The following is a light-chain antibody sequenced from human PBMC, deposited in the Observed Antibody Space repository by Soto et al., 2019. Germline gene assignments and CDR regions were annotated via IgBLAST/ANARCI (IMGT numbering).Light chain of an antibody. CDR3: AAWDDSLTHVV. CDR2: SNN. Sequence: QSVLTQPPSASGTPGQRVTISCSGSSSNIGSNTVNWYQQLPGTAPKLLIYSNNQRPSGVPDRFSGSKSGTSASLAISGLQSEDEAVYYCAAWDDSLTHVVFGGGTKLTVL. CDR1: SSNIGSNT. J-gene: IGLJ2*01. V-gene: IGLV1-44*01.